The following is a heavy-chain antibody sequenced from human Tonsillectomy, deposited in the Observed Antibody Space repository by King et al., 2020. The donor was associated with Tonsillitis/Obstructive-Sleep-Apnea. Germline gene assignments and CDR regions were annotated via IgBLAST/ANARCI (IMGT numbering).Heavy chain of an antibody. V-gene: IGHV4-39*01. J-gene: IGHJ5*02. Sequence: MQLQESGPVLVKPSETLSLTCTVSGGSISSSSHCWGWIRRPPGKGLEWIGSMFHSGSSYYNPSLKSRVSISVDTSNNQFSLNLTSMTAADTAVYYCARGRSWYYNWFDPWGQGTLVTVSS. CDR1: GGSISSSSHC. CDR3: ARGRSWYYNWFDP. D-gene: IGHD6-13*01. CDR2: MFHSGSS.